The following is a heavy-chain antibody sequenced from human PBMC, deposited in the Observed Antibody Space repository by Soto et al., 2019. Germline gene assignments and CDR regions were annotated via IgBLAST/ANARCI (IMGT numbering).Heavy chain of an antibody. J-gene: IGHJ6*02. CDR1: GFTFSSYW. D-gene: IGHD5-12*01. V-gene: IGHV3-74*01. CDR2: INSDGSST. Sequence: LRLSCAASGFTFSSYWMHWVRQAPGKGLVWVSRINSDGSSTSYADSVKGRFTISRDNAKNTLYLQMNSLRAEDTAVYYCARELVATIGYYYYGMDVWGPGTTVTVSS. CDR3: ARELVATIGYYYYGMDV.